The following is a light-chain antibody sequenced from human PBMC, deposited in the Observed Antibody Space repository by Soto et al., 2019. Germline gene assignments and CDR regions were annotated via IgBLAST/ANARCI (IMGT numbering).Light chain of an antibody. CDR2: GNS. CDR3: QSYDSSLSAVV. J-gene: IGLJ3*02. CDR1: SSNIGADYD. V-gene: IGLV1-40*01. Sequence: QPVLTQPPSVSGAPGQRVTISCTGSSSNIGADYDLHWYQQLPGTAPKLLIYGNSNRPSGVPDRFSGSKSGTSASLTITGLQAEDEADYYCQSYDSSLSAVVFGGGTKVTVL.